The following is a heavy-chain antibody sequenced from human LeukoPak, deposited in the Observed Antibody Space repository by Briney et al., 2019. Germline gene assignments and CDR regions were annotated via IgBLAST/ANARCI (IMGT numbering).Heavy chain of an antibody. CDR3: ARDNGDYQPGSNAFDI. CDR1: GGTFSSYA. CDR2: IIPIFGTA. V-gene: IGHV1-69*06. Sequence: GSSVKVSCKASGGTFSSYAISWVRQAPGQGLEWMGGIIPIFGTANYAQKFQGRVTVTADKSTSTAYMELSSLRSEDTAVYYCARDNGDYQPGSNAFDIWGQGTMVTVSS. D-gene: IGHD4-17*01. J-gene: IGHJ3*02.